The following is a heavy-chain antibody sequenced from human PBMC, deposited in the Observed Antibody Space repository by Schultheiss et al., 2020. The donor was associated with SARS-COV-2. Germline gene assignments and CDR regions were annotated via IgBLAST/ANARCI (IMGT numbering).Heavy chain of an antibody. J-gene: IGHJ5*02. CDR3: ARGRRGYCSGGSCYTNWFDP. Sequence: SETLSLTCTVSGGSISSVGYYWSWIRHHPGKGLEWIGYIYYSGSTNYNPSLKSRVTISVDTSKNQFSLKLSSVTAADTAVYYCARGRRGYCSGGSCYTNWFDPWGQGTLVTVSS. V-gene: IGHV4-61*08. CDR2: IYYSGST. CDR1: GGSISSVGYY. D-gene: IGHD2-15*01.